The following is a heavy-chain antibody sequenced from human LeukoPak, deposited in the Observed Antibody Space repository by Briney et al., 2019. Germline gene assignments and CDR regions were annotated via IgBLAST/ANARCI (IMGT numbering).Heavy chain of an antibody. CDR2: IYYSGST. D-gene: IGHD6-19*01. CDR1: GGSISSSSYY. CDR3: ARQSSGWYGGGAFDI. V-gene: IGHV4-39*07. Sequence: SETLSLTCTVSGGSISSSSYYWGWIRQPPGKGLEWIGSIYYSGSTYYNPSLKSRVTISVDTSKNQFSLKLSSVTAADTAVYYCARQSSGWYGGGAFDIWGQGTMVTVSS. J-gene: IGHJ3*02.